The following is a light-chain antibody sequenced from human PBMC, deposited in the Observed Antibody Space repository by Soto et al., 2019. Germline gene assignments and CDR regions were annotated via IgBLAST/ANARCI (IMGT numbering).Light chain of an antibody. Sequence: EIVMTQSPATLSLSPGERATLSCRASQRVSSGYLAWYQQEPGQAPRLLIYGASSRATGIPDRFSGRGSGTDFTLTISRLEPEDFAVYYCQQYGSSPPSSTFGQGTRLEIK. CDR3: QQYGSSPPSST. CDR2: GAS. CDR1: QRVSSGY. J-gene: IGKJ5*01. V-gene: IGKV3-20*01.